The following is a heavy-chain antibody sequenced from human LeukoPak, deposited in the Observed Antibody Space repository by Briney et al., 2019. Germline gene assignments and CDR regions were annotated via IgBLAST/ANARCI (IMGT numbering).Heavy chain of an antibody. J-gene: IGHJ3*02. Sequence: ASVKVSCKASGYTFIGYYMHWVRQAPGQGLEWMGWINPNSGGTNYAQKFQGRVTMTRDTSISTVYMELSRLRSDDTAVYYCARLTRFYDSRGYYDTFDIWGQGTMVTVSS. CDR3: ARLTRFYDSRGYYDTFDI. V-gene: IGHV1-2*02. CDR1: GYTFIGYY. CDR2: INPNSGGT. D-gene: IGHD3-22*01.